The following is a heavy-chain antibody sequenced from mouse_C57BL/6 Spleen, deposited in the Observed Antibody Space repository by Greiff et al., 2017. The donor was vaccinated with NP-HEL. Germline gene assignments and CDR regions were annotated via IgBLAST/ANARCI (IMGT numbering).Heavy chain of an antibody. V-gene: IGHV1-42*01. CDR1: GYSFTGYY. J-gene: IGHJ2*01. D-gene: IGHD4-1*02. Sequence: VQLKESGPELVKPGASVKISCKASGYSFTGYYMNWVKQSPEKSLEWIGEINPSTGGTTYNQKFKAKATLTVDKSSSTAYMQLKSLTSEDSAVYYCARSPTAYFDYWGQGTTLTVSS. CDR3: ARSPTAYFDY. CDR2: INPSTGGT.